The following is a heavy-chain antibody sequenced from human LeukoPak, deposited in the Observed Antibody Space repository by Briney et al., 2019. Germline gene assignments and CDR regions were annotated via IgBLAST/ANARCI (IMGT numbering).Heavy chain of an antibody. CDR1: GYTFTSYG. CDR2: IRVYNGDT. V-gene: IGHV1-18*01. CDR3: ARGLAAATFDY. D-gene: IGHD6-13*01. Sequence: ASVKVSCKASGYTFTSYGISWVRQAPGQGLEWMGWIRVYNGDTNYAQKLQGRVTMTTDTSTSTAYMELRSLRSDDTAVYYCARGLAAATFDYWGQGTLVTVSS. J-gene: IGHJ4*02.